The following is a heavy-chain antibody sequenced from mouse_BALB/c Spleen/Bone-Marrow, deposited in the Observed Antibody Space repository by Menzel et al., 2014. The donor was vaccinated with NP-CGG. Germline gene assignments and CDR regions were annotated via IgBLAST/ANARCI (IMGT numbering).Heavy chain of an antibody. CDR2: IWAGGST. CDR3: AREATMITWFAY. D-gene: IGHD2-4*01. V-gene: IGHV2-9*02. CDR1: GFSLTSYG. J-gene: IGHJ3*01. Sequence: QVQLKESGPGLVAPSQSLSIICTVSGFSLTSYGVHWVRQPPGKGLEWLGVIWAGGSTNYNPALMSRLSISKDNSKSQVFLKMNSLQTDDTAMYYCAREATMITWFAYWGQGTLVTVSA.